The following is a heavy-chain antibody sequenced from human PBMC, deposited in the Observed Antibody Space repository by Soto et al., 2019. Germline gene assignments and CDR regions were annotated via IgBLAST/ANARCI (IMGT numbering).Heavy chain of an antibody. CDR1: GFSFGSYA. CDR3: ARWSYLDY. V-gene: IGHV3-23*01. D-gene: IGHD3-3*01. Sequence: GGSLRLSCAASGFSFGSYALSWVRQAPGKGLGGVSTISGSDGKTFYADSVKGRFSISRDTSQSTLYLQMNSMRADDTAMYYGARWSYLDYWGQGTRVTVSS. CDR2: ISGSDGKT. J-gene: IGHJ4*02.